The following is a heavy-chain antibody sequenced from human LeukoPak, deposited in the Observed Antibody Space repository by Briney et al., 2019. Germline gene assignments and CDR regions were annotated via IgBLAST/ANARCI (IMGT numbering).Heavy chain of an antibody. V-gene: IGHV3-48*01. CDR1: GFTFSTYR. Sequence: TGGSLRLSCAASGFTFSTYRMNWVRQAPGKGLEWVSYISSSSSTIYYADSVKGRFTISRDNAENSLYLQMNSLRAEDTAVYYCARDLGGVAGSLRGWGQGTLVTVSS. J-gene: IGHJ4*02. CDR3: ARDLGGVAGSLRG. D-gene: IGHD6-19*01. CDR2: ISSSSSTI.